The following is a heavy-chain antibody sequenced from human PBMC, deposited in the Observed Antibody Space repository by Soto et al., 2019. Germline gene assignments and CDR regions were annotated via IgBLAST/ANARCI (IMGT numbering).Heavy chain of an antibody. D-gene: IGHD3-16*01. CDR1: GFTFNRNA. CDR3: AKNRDYDYDAFDV. CDR2: ITGNSAFT. V-gene: IGHV3-23*01. J-gene: IGHJ3*01. Sequence: GGSLRLSCAGSGFTFNRNAMSWVRQAPGKGLEWVSGITGNSAFTYYADSVKGRFTISRDNSKNTLYLQMNTLRVEDTAVYYCAKNRDYDYDAFDVWGQGTVVTVSS.